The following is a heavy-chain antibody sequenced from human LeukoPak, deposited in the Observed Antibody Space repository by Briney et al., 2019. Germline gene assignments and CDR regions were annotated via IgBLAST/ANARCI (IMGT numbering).Heavy chain of an antibody. Sequence: KPSETLSLTCAVYGGSFSGYYWNWLRQPPGKGLEWIGEINHSGSTNYNPSLKSRVTISVDTSKNQFSLKLSSVTAADTAVYYCARGGQLSLFRWGQGTLVTVSS. J-gene: IGHJ4*02. CDR3: ARGGQLSLFR. CDR2: INHSGST. V-gene: IGHV4-34*01. CDR1: GGSFSGYY. D-gene: IGHD6-6*01.